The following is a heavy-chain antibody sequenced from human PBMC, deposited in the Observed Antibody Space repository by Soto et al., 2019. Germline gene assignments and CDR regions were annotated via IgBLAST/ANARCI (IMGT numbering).Heavy chain of an antibody. Sequence: DVPLLESGGDLVQPGESLRLSCAASGFSFSSFSMSWVRQAPGQGLEWVSLIIASGVRTYYADSVRGRFTISRDNSKGTFYLQMNSPRVGDAAVYYSVKDSVGVPFAYGGQGTRVTSSS. CDR2: IIASGVRT. J-gene: IGHJ4*02. V-gene: IGHV3-23*01. CDR3: VKDSVGVPFAY. D-gene: IGHD2-15*01. CDR1: GFSFSSFS.